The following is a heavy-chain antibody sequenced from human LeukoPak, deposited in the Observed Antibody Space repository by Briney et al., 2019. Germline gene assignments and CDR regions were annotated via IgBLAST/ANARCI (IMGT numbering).Heavy chain of an antibody. D-gene: IGHD6-19*01. Sequence: ASVTVSCKASGYTFTHYGVHWVRQAPGQGLEWMGWISTYNGNTHYVQNLQDRVAMTTDASTSTAFMELRSLRSDDTAVYYCARVLGRQIAVAGDDYWGQGTLVTVSS. CDR3: ARVLGRQIAVAGDDY. CDR1: GYTFTHYG. J-gene: IGHJ4*02. V-gene: IGHV1-18*01. CDR2: ISTYNGNT.